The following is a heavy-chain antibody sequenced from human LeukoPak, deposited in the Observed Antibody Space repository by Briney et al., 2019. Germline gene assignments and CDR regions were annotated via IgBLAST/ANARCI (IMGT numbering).Heavy chain of an antibody. CDR3: ARHIPYYYDSSGYYRAGHYFDY. CDR1: GGSISSYC. CDR2: IYYSGST. J-gene: IGHJ4*02. Sequence: PSETLSLTCTVSGGSISSYCWSWIRQPPGKGLEWIGYIYYSGSTNYNPSLKSRVTISVDTSKNQFSLKLSSVTADDTAVYYCARHIPYYYDSSGYYRAGHYFDYWGQGTLVTVSS. V-gene: IGHV4-59*08. D-gene: IGHD3-22*01.